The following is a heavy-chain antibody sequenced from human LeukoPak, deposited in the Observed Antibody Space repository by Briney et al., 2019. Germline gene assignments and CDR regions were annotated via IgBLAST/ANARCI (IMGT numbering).Heavy chain of an antibody. V-gene: IGHV4-4*02. J-gene: IGHJ4*02. Sequence: SETLSLTCAVSGGSFRSSNWWTWVRQPPGKGLEWIGEIFRTGTTNYNPSLKSRVVISLDKSRKQFSLKLSSVTAADTAIYYCATNGGLSDLHSCGQGSLVTVSS. CDR2: IFRTGTT. CDR3: ATNGGLSDLHS. CDR1: GGSFRSSNW. D-gene: IGHD4-23*01.